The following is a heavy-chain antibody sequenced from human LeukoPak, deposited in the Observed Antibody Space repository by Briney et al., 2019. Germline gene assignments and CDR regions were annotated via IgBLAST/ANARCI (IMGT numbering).Heavy chain of an antibody. Sequence: SETLSLTCTVSGGSISSYNWSWIRQPPGKGLEWSGYISYSGSTNFNPSLKSRVTISVDTSKNQFSLKLSSVTAADTAVYYCAREGTAGTNLNWFDPWGQGTLVTVSS. CDR1: GGSISSYN. V-gene: IGHV4-59*01. D-gene: IGHD1-1*01. CDR3: AREGTAGTNLNWFDP. CDR2: ISYSGST. J-gene: IGHJ5*02.